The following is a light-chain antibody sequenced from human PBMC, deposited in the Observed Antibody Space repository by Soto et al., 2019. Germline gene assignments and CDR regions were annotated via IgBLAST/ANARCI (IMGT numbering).Light chain of an antibody. V-gene: IGKV1-5*03. CDR3: QQYNSYPT. Sequence: DIQMTQSPSTLSASVGDRVTITCRASQSISNWLAWYQQKPGKAPKLLIYKASSLESGVPSRFSGSGSGTEFTLTSSSLQPDDIATYYCQQYNSYPTFGQGTKVEIK. CDR2: KAS. CDR1: QSISNW. J-gene: IGKJ1*01.